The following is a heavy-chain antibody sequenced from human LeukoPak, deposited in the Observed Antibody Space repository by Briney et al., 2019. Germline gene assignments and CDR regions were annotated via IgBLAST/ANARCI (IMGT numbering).Heavy chain of an antibody. V-gene: IGHV3-23*01. CDR1: GFTFSSYA. CDR3: AKYNHGGWYPGYFDY. CDR2: ISGSGGST. Sequence: GGSLRLSCATSGFTFSSYAMSWVRQAPGKGLEWVSAISGSGGSTYYADSVKGRFTISRDNSKNTLYLQMNSLRAEDTAVYYCAKYNHGGWYPGYFDYWGQGTLVTVSS. D-gene: IGHD6-19*01. J-gene: IGHJ4*02.